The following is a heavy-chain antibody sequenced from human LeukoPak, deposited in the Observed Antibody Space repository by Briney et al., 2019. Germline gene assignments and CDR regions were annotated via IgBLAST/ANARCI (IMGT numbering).Heavy chain of an antibody. Sequence: GGSLRLSCAASGFTFSSYGMHWVRQAPGKGLEWVAVVSYDGSKYYADSVKGRFTISRDNSKNTLYLQMSSLRAEDTAVYYCAKDLNRGLPDYWGQGTLVTVSS. CDR1: GFTFSSYG. D-gene: IGHD2-21*01. J-gene: IGHJ4*02. CDR3: AKDLNRGLPDY. CDR2: VSYDGSK. V-gene: IGHV3-30*18.